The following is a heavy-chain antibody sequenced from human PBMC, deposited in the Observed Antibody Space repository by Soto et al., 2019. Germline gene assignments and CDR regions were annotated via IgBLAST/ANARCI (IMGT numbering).Heavy chain of an antibody. Sequence: QVQLVESGGGLVKPGGSLRLSCAASGFTLSNYYMSWIRQAPGKGLEWVAYIGGSGPYTNYVDSVRGRFTISRDNAKNSMYLQMNSVTAEDTAVYYCAWKERGRAVAGPWGQGTLVIVSS. J-gene: IGHJ4*02. CDR2: IGGSGPYT. CDR3: AWKERGRAVAGP. V-gene: IGHV3-11*06. D-gene: IGHD6-19*01. CDR1: GFTLSNYY.